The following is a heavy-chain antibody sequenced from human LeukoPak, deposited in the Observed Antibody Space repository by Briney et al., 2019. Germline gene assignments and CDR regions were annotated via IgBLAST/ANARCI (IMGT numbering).Heavy chain of an antibody. J-gene: IGHJ4*02. CDR3: ATRIVVVVAATPFPVY. CDR2: ISGSGGST. V-gene: IGHV3-23*01. D-gene: IGHD2-15*01. CDR1: GFTFSSYG. Sequence: GGSLRLSCAASGFTFSSYGMHWVRQAPGKGLEWVSAISGSGGSTYYADSVKGRFTISRDNSKNTLYLQMNSLRAEDTAVYYCATRIVVVVAATPFPVYWGQGTLVTVSS.